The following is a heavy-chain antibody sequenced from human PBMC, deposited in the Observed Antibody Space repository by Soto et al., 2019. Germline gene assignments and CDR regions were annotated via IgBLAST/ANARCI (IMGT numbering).Heavy chain of an antibody. D-gene: IGHD3-22*01. CDR2: IRSKANSYAT. CDR1: GFTFSGSA. Sequence: GGSLRLSCAASGFTFSGSAMHWVRQASGKGLEWVGRIRSKANSYATAYAASVKGRFTISRDDSKNTAYLQMNSLKTEDTAVYYCTRRVDSSGYYLDYWGQGTLVTVSS. J-gene: IGHJ4*02. CDR3: TRRVDSSGYYLDY. V-gene: IGHV3-73*01.